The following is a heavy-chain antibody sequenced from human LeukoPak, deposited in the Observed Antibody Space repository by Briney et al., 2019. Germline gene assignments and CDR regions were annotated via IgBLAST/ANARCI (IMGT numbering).Heavy chain of an antibody. Sequence: PGGSLRLSCAASGFTFSSYAMSWVRQAPGKGLEWVSVISGSGGSTYYADSVKGRFTISRDNSKNTMYLQVSSLRAEDTAVYSCARVTFGFSNYWGQGTLVTVSS. D-gene: IGHD2-21*02. CDR2: ISGSGGST. CDR3: ARVTFGFSNY. CDR1: GFTFSSYA. J-gene: IGHJ4*02. V-gene: IGHV3-23*01.